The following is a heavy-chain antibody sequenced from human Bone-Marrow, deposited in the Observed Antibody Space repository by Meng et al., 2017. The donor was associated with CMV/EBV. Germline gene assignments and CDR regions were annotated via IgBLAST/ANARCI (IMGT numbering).Heavy chain of an antibody. CDR2: IYYSGST. J-gene: IGHJ4*02. V-gene: IGHV4-59*01. CDR1: GGSISSYY. CDR3: ARGIYGGIDY. Sequence: GSLRLSCTVSGGSISSYYWSWIRQPPGKGLEWIGYIYYSGSTNYNPSLKSRVTISVDTSKNQFALKLSPVTAADTAVYYCARGIYGGIDYWGQGTLVTVSS. D-gene: IGHD4-23*01.